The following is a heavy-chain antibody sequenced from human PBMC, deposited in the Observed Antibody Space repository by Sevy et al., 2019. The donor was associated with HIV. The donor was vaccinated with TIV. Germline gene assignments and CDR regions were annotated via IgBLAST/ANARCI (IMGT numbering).Heavy chain of an antibody. V-gene: IGHV3-33*01. Sequence: GGSLRLACAASGFTFSNYGMHWVRQAPGKGLEWVAVIWKDGSNKYYADSVKGRFTISRDNSKNTLYLQMNSLRVEDTAVYFCARGGDFNDRSAKRDFDYWGQGTLVTVSS. J-gene: IGHJ4*02. CDR3: ARGGDFNDRSAKRDFDY. D-gene: IGHD3-22*01. CDR1: GFTFSNYG. CDR2: IWKDGSNK.